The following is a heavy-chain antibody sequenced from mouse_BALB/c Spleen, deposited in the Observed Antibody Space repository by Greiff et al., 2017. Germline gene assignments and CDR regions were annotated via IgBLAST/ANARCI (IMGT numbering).Heavy chain of an antibody. CDR2: ISTYYGDA. Sequence: VQLQQSGAELVRPGVSVKISCKGSGYTFTDYAMHWVKQSHAKSLEWIGVISTYYGDASYNQKFKGKATMTVDKSSSTAYMELARLTSEDSAIYYCARKRDYDGFMDYWGQGTSVTVSS. D-gene: IGHD1-2*01. CDR1: GYTFTDYA. J-gene: IGHJ4*01. V-gene: IGHV1S137*01. CDR3: ARKRDYDGFMDY.